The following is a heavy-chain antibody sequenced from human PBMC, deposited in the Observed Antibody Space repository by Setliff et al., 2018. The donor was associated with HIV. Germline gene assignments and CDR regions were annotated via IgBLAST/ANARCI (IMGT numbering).Heavy chain of an antibody. CDR2: IGPRHADT. CDR1: EYTFTDYF. Sequence: ASVKVSCKASEYTFTDYFIHWVRQAPGQGLEWMGWIGPRHADTRIAQRFRGRVSLTRDTSISTAYMELGGLHSDDTALYYCASDVVVPAATPDDAFDIWGQGTMVTVSS. V-gene: IGHV1-2*02. CDR3: ASDVVVPAATPDDAFDI. D-gene: IGHD2-15*01. J-gene: IGHJ3*02.